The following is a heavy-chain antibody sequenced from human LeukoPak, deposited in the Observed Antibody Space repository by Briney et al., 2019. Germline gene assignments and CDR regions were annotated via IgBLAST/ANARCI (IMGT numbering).Heavy chain of an antibody. CDR3: ARGDYYGSGSYYNWFDP. CDR2: IYYSGST. J-gene: IGHJ5*02. Sequence: SETLSLTCTVSGGSISRYYWSWIRQPPGKGLEWIGYIYYSGSTNYNPSLKSRVTISLDTSKNQFSLKLSSVTAADTAVYYCARGDYYGSGSYYNWFDPWGQGTLVTVSS. V-gene: IGHV4-59*01. D-gene: IGHD3-10*01. CDR1: GGSISRYY.